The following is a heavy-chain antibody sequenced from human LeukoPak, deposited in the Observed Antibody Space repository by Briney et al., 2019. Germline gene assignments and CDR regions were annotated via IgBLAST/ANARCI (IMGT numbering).Heavy chain of an antibody. Sequence: GGSLRLSCAASGFCVSRNYMTWVRLAPGEGLEWVSLIYSGGSTSYADSVKGRFTISRDNSKNTLYLQMNSLRAEDTAVYYCARKTDHQTGGDYWGQGTLVTVSS. J-gene: IGHJ4*02. CDR1: GFCVSRNY. CDR2: IYSGGST. CDR3: ARKTDHQTGGDY. V-gene: IGHV3-66*01. D-gene: IGHD1-1*01.